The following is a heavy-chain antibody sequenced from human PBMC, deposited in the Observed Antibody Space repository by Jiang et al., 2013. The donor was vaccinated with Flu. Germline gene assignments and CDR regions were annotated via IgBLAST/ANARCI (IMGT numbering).Heavy chain of an antibody. CDR1: GYTFTGYY. V-gene: IGHV1-2*02. CDR3: ARRGYCSGGNSGSCVKDAFDI. Sequence: SGAEVKKPGASVKVSCKASGYTFTGYYMHWVRQAPGQGLEWMGWINPNSGGTNYAQKFQGRVTMTRDTSISTAYMELSRLRSDDTAVYYCARRGYCSGGNSGSCVKDAFDIWGQGTMVTVSS. CDR2: INPNSGGT. D-gene: IGHD2-15*01. J-gene: IGHJ3*02.